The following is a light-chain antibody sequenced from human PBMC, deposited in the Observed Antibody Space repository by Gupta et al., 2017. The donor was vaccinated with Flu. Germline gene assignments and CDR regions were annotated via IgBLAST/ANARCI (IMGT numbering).Light chain of an antibody. CDR2: EGS. Sequence: VNPGQPASISCKASQCLLHSDGKTYLFWYLQKEGQPPQLLIYEGSKRGSGVPDRVSGRGSGTDFTLKISRAEAEDVGIYYCRQSIQFPFAFGGGTKVEIK. CDR1: QCLLHSDGKTY. J-gene: IGKJ4*01. CDR3: RQSIQFPFA. V-gene: IGKV2D-29*01.